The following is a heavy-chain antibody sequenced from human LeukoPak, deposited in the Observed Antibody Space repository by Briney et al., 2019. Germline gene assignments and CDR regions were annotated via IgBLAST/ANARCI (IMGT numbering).Heavy chain of an antibody. CDR3: ARQDALGKFPPPYYLDV. V-gene: IGHV4-59*08. CDR2: ISETGST. CDR1: GGSIRSYN. Sequence: SETLSLTCAVSGGSIRSYNWNWIRQPPGKGLEWIGYISETGSTSYNSSLENRVTLSLDTSKSQISLNLRSATVADTAVYYCARQDALGKFPPPYYLDVWGKGTTVIVS. J-gene: IGHJ6*03. D-gene: IGHD1-26*01.